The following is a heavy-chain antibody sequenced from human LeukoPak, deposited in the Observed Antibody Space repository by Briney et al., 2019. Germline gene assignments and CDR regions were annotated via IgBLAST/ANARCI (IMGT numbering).Heavy chain of an antibody. V-gene: IGHV1-69*13. CDR1: GGTFSSYA. D-gene: IGHD2-2*01. CDR2: IIPIFGTA. Sequence: GASVKVSCEASGGTFSSYAISWVRQAPGQGLEWMGGIIPIFGTANYAQKFQGRVTITADESTSTAYMELGSLRSEDRAVYYCARSRDVVVPAALPYYYYYYGMDVWGKGTTVTVSS. J-gene: IGHJ6*04. CDR3: ARSRDVVVPAALPYYYYYYGMDV.